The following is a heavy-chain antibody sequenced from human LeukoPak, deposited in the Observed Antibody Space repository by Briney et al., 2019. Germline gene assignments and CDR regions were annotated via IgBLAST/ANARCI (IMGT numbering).Heavy chain of an antibody. V-gene: IGHV3-48*03. CDR1: GFPFSSFE. Sequence: GGSLRPSCAASGFPFSSFEMNWVRQAPGKGLEWASYISSGSSSIFYADSVKGRFTISRDNAKNSLYLQMNSLRVEDTAVYYCARGGIAARFAYWGQGTLVTVSS. D-gene: IGHD6-6*01. CDR2: ISSGSSSI. J-gene: IGHJ4*02. CDR3: ARGGIAARFAY.